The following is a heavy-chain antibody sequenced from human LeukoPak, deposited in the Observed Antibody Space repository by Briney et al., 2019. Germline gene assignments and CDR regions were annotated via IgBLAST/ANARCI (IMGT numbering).Heavy chain of an antibody. D-gene: IGHD3-9*01. CDR3: ASLDYDILTGYYSTLDV. V-gene: IGHV4-4*07. J-gene: IGHJ6*04. CDR1: GGSISSYY. CDR2: IYTSGST. Sequence: SETLSLTCTVSGGSISSYYWSWIRQPAGKGLGWIGRIYTSGSTNYNPSLKSRVTMSVDTSKNQFSLKLSSVTAADTAVYYCASLDYDILTGYYSTLDVWGKGTTVTVSS.